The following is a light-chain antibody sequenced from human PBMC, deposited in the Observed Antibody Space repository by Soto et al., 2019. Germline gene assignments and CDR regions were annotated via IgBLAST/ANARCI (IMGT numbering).Light chain of an antibody. Sequence: QSVLTQPAPVSGSPGQSITISCSGTSSDVGAYKYVSWYQQYPGKAPKLMIYEVNNRPSRVSNRYSGSKSGNTASLTISGLQAEDVADYYYTSYTGSRTLVFGAGTKVTVL. CDR3: TSYTGSRTLV. J-gene: IGLJ1*01. CDR1: SSDVGAYKY. V-gene: IGLV2-14*01. CDR2: EVN.